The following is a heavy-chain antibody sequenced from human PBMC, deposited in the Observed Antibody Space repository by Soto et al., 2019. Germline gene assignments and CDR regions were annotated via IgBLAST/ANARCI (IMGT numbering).Heavy chain of an antibody. J-gene: IGHJ3*02. CDR1: GVTVTSNY. CDR3: ARDLDAFDT. Sequence: EVQLVQSGGGLVQPGGSLRLSCAGYGVTVTSNYMNWVRQAPGKGLEWVSVIYSGENAYYADSVAGRFTISRDNSKNTLYLQMNSLRVEDTAVYYCARDLDAFDTWDQGTTVIVSS. CDR2: IYSGENA. V-gene: IGHV3-53*01.